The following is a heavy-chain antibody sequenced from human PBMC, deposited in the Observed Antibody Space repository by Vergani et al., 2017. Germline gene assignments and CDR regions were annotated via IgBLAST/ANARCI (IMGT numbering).Heavy chain of an antibody. Sequence: QVQLVQSGAEVKKPGSSVKVSCKASGGTFSSYAISWVRQAPGQGLEWMGGIIPIFGTANYAQKCQGRVTITADEPTSTAYMELSSLRSEDTAVYYCARGGPRIVVVPSAMVHYYYYYGMDVWGQGTTVTVSS. D-gene: IGHD2-2*01. J-gene: IGHJ6*02. V-gene: IGHV1-69*12. CDR3: ARGGPRIVVVPSAMVHYYYYYGMDV. CDR2: IIPIFGTA. CDR1: GGTFSSYA.